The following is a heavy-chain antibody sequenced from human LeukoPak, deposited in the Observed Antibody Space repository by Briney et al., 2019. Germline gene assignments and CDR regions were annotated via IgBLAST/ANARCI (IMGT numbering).Heavy chain of an antibody. CDR2: INPNGGGT. V-gene: IGHV1-2*02. CDR1: GYTFTGYY. Sequence: ASVKVSCKASGYTFTGYYMHWVRQAPGQGLEWMGWINPNGGGTNYAQKFQGRVTMTRDTSISTAYMELSRLRSDDTAVYYCARDEDCSGGSCYSDPFDYWGQGTLVTVSS. J-gene: IGHJ4*02. D-gene: IGHD2-15*01. CDR3: ARDEDCSGGSCYSDPFDY.